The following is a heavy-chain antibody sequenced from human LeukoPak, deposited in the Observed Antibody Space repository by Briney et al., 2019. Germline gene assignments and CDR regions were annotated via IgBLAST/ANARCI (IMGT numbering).Heavy chain of an antibody. CDR3: ARLVDYCGGDCYSSYYMDV. CDR1: GYPISSGYY. CDR2: IYHSGST. V-gene: IGHV4-38-2*01. J-gene: IGHJ6*03. Sequence: SETLSLTCAVSGYPISSGYYWGWIRQPPGKGLEWIGSIYHSGSTYYNPSLKSRVTISVDTSKNQFSLKLSSVTAADTAVYYCARLVDYCGGDCYSSYYMDVWGKGTTVTVS. D-gene: IGHD2-21*01.